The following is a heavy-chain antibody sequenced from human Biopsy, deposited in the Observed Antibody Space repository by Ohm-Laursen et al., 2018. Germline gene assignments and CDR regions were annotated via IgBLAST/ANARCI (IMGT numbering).Heavy chain of an antibody. D-gene: IGHD3-9*01. J-gene: IGHJ6*02. CDR3: ARVPAYPSIDGYYGLDL. V-gene: IGHV1-2*02. CDR1: GYTFAGYY. CDR2: INPNRGNA. Sequence: ASVKVSCKAFGYTFAGYYLHWVRQAPGHGLGWMGWINPNRGNANYAQSFQGRLTVTRDTSISTAYMELTSLTFDDTAIYYCARVPAYPSIDGYYGLDLWGQGTTVIVSS.